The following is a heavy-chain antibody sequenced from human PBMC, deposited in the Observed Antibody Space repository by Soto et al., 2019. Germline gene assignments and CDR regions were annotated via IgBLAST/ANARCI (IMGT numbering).Heavy chain of an antibody. CDR2: INGDGSST. CDR1: GFSFSSYW. V-gene: IGHV3-74*01. CDR3: ARYIRDY. Sequence: GGSLRLSCAASGFSFSSYWMHWVRQAPGKGLVWVSRINGDGSSTGYADSVKGRFTISRDNAKNTLFLQMDSLRAEDTAVYYCARYIRDYWGQGTLVTVSS. J-gene: IGHJ4*02. D-gene: IGHD3-10*02.